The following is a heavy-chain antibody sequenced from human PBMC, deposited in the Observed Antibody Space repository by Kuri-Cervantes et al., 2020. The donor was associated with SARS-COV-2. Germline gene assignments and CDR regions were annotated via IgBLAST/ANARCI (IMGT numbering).Heavy chain of an antibody. CDR3: ARDLRLGKSLDY. CDR2: IGPSGTTK. D-gene: IGHD7-27*01. CDR1: GFIFSDYY. J-gene: IGHJ4*02. V-gene: IGHV3-11*04. Sequence: GGSLRLSCTASGFIFSDYYMTWIRQAPGKGLEWVSNIGPSGTTKYYADSVKGRFTISRDNAKNTLYLHIHSLGAEDTAVYYCARDLRLGKSLDYWGQGTLVTVSS.